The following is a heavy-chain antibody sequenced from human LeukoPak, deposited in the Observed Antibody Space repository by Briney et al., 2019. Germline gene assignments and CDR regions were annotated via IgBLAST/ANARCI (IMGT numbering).Heavy chain of an antibody. CDR3: ARARIAVAQLTDY. CDR1: GFTFSSYW. D-gene: IGHD6-19*01. V-gene: IGHV3-74*01. Sequence: GGSLRLSCAASGFTFSSYWMHWVRQAPGKGLVWVSRISSDGRSTEYADSVKGRFTISRDNAKNTLYLQMNSLRAEDTAVYYCARARIAVAQLTDYWGEGTLVT. J-gene: IGHJ4*02. CDR2: ISSDGRST.